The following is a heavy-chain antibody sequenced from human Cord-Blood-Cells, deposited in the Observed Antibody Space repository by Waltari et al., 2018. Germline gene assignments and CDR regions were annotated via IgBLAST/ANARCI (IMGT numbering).Heavy chain of an antibody. CDR1: GGTFSSDD. CDR2: IIPIFGTA. J-gene: IGHJ3*02. D-gene: IGHD2-21*02. Sequence: QVQLVQSGAVVKKPWSSVKVSCKASGGTFSSDDICWVRQASGQGLEWMGGIIPIFGTANYAQKFQGRVTITADESTSTAYMELSSLRSEDTAVYYCARDQYCGGDCYAFDIWGQGTMVTVSS. V-gene: IGHV1-69*01. CDR3: ARDQYCGGDCYAFDI.